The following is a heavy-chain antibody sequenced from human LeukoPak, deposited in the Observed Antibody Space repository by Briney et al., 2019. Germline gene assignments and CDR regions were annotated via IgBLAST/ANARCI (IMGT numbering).Heavy chain of an antibody. CDR2: INHSGST. CDR1: GGSFSGYY. V-gene: IGHV4-34*01. CDR3: AINYGGKLSYFDY. Sequence: SETLSLTCAVYGGSFSGYYWSWVRQPPGKGLEWIGEINHSGSTNYNPSLKSRVTISVDTSKNQFSLKLSPVTAADTAVYYCAINYGGKLSYFDYWGQGTLVTVSS. D-gene: IGHD4-23*01. J-gene: IGHJ4*02.